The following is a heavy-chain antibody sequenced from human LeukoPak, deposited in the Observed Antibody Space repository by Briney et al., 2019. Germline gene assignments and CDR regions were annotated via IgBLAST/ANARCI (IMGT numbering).Heavy chain of an antibody. CDR2: IYHSGST. CDR3: ARDPSSGQYNYYFDY. V-gene: IGHV4-4*02. CDR1: GFTFSNAW. D-gene: IGHD6-19*01. Sequence: GSLRLSCAASGFTFSNAWMSWVRKPPGKGLEWIGEIYHSGSTNYNPSLKSRVTISVDKSKNQFSLKLSSVTAADTAVYYCARDPSSGQYNYYFDYWGQGTLVTVSS. J-gene: IGHJ4*02.